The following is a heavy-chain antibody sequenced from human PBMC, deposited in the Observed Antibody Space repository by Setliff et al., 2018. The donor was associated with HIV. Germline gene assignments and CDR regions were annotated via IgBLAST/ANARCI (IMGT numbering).Heavy chain of an antibody. D-gene: IGHD2-15*01. CDR1: GGIGTYA. J-gene: IGHJ6*04. Sequence: SVKVSCKASGGIGTYAISWVRQAPGQGLEWMGGSIPNYSVETQKFRDRVSIYVDQSRRTAYMELRNLRFDDTALYFCARGGRWWGPNNPGPHFYHMDLWGSGTSVTVSS. CDR3: ARGGRWWGPNNPGPHFYHMDL. V-gene: IGHV1-69*10. CDR2: SIPNYSVE.